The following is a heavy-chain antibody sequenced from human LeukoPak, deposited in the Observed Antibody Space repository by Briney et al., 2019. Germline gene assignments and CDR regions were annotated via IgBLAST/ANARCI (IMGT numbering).Heavy chain of an antibody. V-gene: IGHV3-23*01. CDR2: TSGSGGST. CDR3: ARGKGIAVSSFDY. Sequence: GGSLRLSCAASGFTFSSYAMSWVRQVPGKGLEWVSGTSGSGGSTYYADSVKGRCTISRDNSKNTLSLQMNSLRAEDTALYYCARGKGIAVSSFDYWGQGTLVTVSS. CDR1: GFTFSSYA. J-gene: IGHJ4*02. D-gene: IGHD6-19*01.